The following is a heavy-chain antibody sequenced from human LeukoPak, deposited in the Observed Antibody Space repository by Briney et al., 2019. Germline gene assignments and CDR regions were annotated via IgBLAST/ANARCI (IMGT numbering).Heavy chain of an antibody. J-gene: IGHJ4*02. CDR1: GGSISSSSYY. D-gene: IGHD6-19*01. CDR3: ARDGSGWSRDY. Sequence: ETLSLTCTVSGGSISSSSYYWGWIRQPPGKGLEWVSTISSSDYPSYTDSVKGRFTVSRDNAKNSLYLQMNSLRVEDTALYYCARDGSGWSRDYWGQGTLVTVSS. CDR2: ISSSDYP. V-gene: IGHV3-69-1*01.